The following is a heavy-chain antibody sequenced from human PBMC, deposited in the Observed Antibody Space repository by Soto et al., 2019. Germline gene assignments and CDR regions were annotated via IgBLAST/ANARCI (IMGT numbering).Heavy chain of an antibody. CDR1: GGSFSGYY. D-gene: IGHD2-2*01. J-gene: IGHJ2*01. CDR2: INHRGST. V-gene: IGHV4-34*01. Sequence: QVQLQQWGAGLLKPSETLSLTCAVYGGSFSGYYWSWIRQPPGKGLEWIGEINHRGSTNYNPSLKSRVTISVDTSKNQFSLKLSSVTAADTAVYYCARQRYCSSTSRFKCQGWYFDLWGRGTLVTVSS. CDR3: ARQRYCSSTSRFKCQGWYFDL.